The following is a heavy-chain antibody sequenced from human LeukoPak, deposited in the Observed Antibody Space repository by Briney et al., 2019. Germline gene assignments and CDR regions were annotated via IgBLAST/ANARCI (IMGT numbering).Heavy chain of an antibody. J-gene: IGHJ6*02. CDR2: IGVAV. Sequence: PGGSLRLSCAASGFSLSDYYMSWIRQAPGMGLEWVAYIGVAVNSAGSVSGRFTISRDSATNSVHLQMNSLRVEDAAVYYCARDEEQLVYEYYYYYGMDVWGQGTTVTVSS. CDR1: GFSLSDYY. CDR3: ARDEEQLVYEYYYYYGMDV. V-gene: IGHV3-11*01. D-gene: IGHD6-13*01.